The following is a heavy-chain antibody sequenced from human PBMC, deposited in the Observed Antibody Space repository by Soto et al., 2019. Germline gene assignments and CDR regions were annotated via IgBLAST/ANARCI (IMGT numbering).Heavy chain of an antibody. J-gene: IGHJ4*02. V-gene: IGHV3-23*01. CDR1: GFTFSSYA. D-gene: IGHD5-12*01. CDR3: AKDQAAGTKVATIIFKTWPNY. Sequence: GGSLRLSCAASGFTFSSYAMSWVRQAPGKGLEWVSAISGSGGSTYYADSVKGRFTISRDNSKNTLYLQMNSLRAEDTAVYYCAKDQAAGTKVATIIFKTWPNYWGQGTLVTVSS. CDR2: ISGSGGST.